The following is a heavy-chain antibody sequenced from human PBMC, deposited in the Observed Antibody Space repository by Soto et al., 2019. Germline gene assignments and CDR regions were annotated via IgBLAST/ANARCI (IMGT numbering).Heavy chain of an antibody. CDR3: ARDRFGIDY. CDR1: GYTFTSYG. J-gene: IGHJ4*02. V-gene: IGHV1-18*01. D-gene: IGHD3-16*01. Sequence: QVQLVQSGAEVKKPGASVKVSCKASGYTFTSYGISWVRQAPGQGLEWMGWINPYNGNTNYAQKLQGRVTMTTDTSTNTAYMERRSLRSADTPVYHCARDRFGIDYWGQGTLVTVSS. CDR2: INPYNGNT.